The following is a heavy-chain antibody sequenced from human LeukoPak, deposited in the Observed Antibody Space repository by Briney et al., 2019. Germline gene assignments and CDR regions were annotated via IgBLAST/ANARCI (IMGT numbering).Heavy chain of an antibody. Sequence: ASVKVSCKASGYTFTSYGISWVRQAPGQGLEWMGWINPNSGGTNYAQKFQGRVTMTRDTSISTAYMELSRLRSDDTAVYYCASPRGYSGYGYFDYWGQGTLVTVSS. CDR2: INPNSGGT. V-gene: IGHV1-2*02. CDR3: ASPRGYSGYGYFDY. CDR1: GYTFTSYG. J-gene: IGHJ4*02. D-gene: IGHD5-12*01.